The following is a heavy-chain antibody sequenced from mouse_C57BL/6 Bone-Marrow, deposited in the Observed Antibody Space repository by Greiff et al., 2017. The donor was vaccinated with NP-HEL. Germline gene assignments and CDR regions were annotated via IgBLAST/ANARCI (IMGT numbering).Heavy chain of an antibody. CDR2: INPGSGGT. D-gene: IGHD2-3*01. V-gene: IGHV1-54*01. J-gene: IGHJ3*01. Sequence: QVQLKESGAELVRPGTSVKVSCKASGYAFTNYLIEWVKQRPGQGLEWIGVINPGSGGTNYNEKFKGKATLTADKSSSTAYMQLSSLTSEDSAVYFCARDGDPWFAYWGQGTLVTVSA. CDR1: GYAFTNYL. CDR3: ARDGDPWFAY.